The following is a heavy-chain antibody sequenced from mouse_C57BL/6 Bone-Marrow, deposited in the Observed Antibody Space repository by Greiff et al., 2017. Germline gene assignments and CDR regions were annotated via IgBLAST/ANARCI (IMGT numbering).Heavy chain of an antibody. CDR3: ARDYYGSWFAY. D-gene: IGHD1-1*01. CDR2: ISSGGSYT. V-gene: IGHV5-6*01. CDR1: GFTFSSYG. J-gene: IGHJ3*01. Sequence: EVQRVESGGDLVKPGGSLKLSCAASGFTFSSYGMSWVRQTPDKRLGWVATISSGGSYTYYPDSVKGRFTISRDNAKNTLYLQMSSLKSEDTAMYYCARDYYGSWFAYWGQGTLVTVSA.